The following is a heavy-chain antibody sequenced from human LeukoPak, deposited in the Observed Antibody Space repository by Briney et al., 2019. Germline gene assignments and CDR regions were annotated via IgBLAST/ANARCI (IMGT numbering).Heavy chain of an antibody. D-gene: IGHD1-26*01. V-gene: IGHV1-69*04. CDR1: GYTFTSYA. CDR3: ARGYSGELLRS. CDR2: IIPILGIA. Sequence: GASVKVSCKASGYTFTSYAISWVRQAPGQGLEWMGRIIPILGIANYAQKFQGRVTITADKSTSTAYMELSSLRSEDTAVYYCARGYSGELLRSWGQGTLVTVSS. J-gene: IGHJ5*02.